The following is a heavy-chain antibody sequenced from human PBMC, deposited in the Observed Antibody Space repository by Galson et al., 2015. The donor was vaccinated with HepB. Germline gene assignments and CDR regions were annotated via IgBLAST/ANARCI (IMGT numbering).Heavy chain of an antibody. V-gene: IGHV3-48*01. D-gene: IGHD1-20*01. J-gene: IGHJ4*02. CDR2: ISSSSSTI. Sequence: SLRLSCAASGFTFSSYSMNWVRQAPGKGLEWVSYISSSSSTIYYADSVKGRFTISRDNAKNSLYLQMNSLRAEDTAVYYCAREPIEDTYNFPFDYWGQGTLVTVSS. CDR3: AREPIEDTYNFPFDY. CDR1: GFTFSSYS.